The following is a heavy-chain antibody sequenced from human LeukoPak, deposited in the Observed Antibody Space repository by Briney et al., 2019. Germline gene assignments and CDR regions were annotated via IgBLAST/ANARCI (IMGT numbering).Heavy chain of an antibody. V-gene: IGHV4-4*07. CDR1: GGSISIYY. J-gene: IGHJ4*02. CDR2: IYTGGNT. Sequence: KPSQTLSLTCTVSGGSISIYYWRWIRQPDEKGLERIWRIYTGGNTDYNQTLKSRVTVSVDTAKNQVYLGPSSVAAADTAVYLCAREWAGFADFDYWGRGILVTVSS. CDR3: AREWAGFADFDY. D-gene: IGHD3-10*01.